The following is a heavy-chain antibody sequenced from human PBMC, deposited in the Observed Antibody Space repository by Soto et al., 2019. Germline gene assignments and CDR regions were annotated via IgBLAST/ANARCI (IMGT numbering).Heavy chain of an antibody. Sequence: PSETLSLTCTVSGGSISSSSYYWVWIRQPPGKGLEWIGSIYYSGSTYYNPSLKSRVTISVDTSKNQFSLKLSSVTAADTAVYYCACTHIHYGSGSYYQDPIPYYFDYWGQGTLVTVSS. CDR2: IYYSGST. CDR3: ACTHIHYGSGSYYQDPIPYYFDY. J-gene: IGHJ4*02. D-gene: IGHD3-10*01. V-gene: IGHV4-39*01. CDR1: GGSISSSSYY.